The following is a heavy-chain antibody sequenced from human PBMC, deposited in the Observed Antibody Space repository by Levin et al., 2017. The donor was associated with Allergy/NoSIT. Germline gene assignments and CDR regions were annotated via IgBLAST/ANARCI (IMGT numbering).Heavy chain of an antibody. J-gene: IGHJ4*02. V-gene: IGHV3-21*01. CDR2: ISSSSHYI. D-gene: IGHD3-10*01. CDR3: ARDKGGSLVRGDY. Sequence: VSCISSSSHYIYYADSVRGRFTISRDNAKNSMFLQMNSLRAEDTAVYYCARDKGGSLVRGDYWGQGILVTVSS.